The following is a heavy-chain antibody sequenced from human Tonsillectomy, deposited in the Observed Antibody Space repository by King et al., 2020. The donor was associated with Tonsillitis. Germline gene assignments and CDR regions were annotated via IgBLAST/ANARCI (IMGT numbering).Heavy chain of an antibody. J-gene: IGHJ4*02. CDR3: VKDSASVPSLFDY. Sequence: VQLVESGGGLVQPGGSLRLSCSASGFTFSSYSMHWVRQAPGKGLEYVLAISSNGGITNYADSGKGRFTISRDNSKNTLYLQMSSLRAEDTAVYYCVKDSASVPSLFDYWGQGTLVTVSS. V-gene: IGHV3-64D*06. CDR2: ISSNGGIT. D-gene: IGHD1-26*01. CDR1: GFTFSSYS.